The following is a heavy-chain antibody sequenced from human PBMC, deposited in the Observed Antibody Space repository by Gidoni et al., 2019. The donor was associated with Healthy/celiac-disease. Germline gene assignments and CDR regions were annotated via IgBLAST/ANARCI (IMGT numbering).Heavy chain of an antibody. CDR2: INQSGRT. V-gene: IGHV4-34*01. J-gene: IGHJ5*02. D-gene: IGHD2-15*01. Sequence: SWIRQPPGKGLEWIGEINQSGRTNYNPTLKSQVTISVDTSKNQFSLKLSSVTAADTAVYCCARSAPGPVATKGVDWFDPWGQGTLVTVSS. CDR3: ARSAPGPVATKGVDWFDP.